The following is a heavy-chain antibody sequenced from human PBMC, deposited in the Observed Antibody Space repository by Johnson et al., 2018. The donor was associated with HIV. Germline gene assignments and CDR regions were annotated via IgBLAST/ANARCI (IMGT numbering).Heavy chain of an antibody. CDR1: GFTFADYA. D-gene: IGHD3-10*01. J-gene: IGHJ3*02. CDR3: ARRGITIVADAFDI. V-gene: IGHV3-9*01. Sequence: LGVSCAASGFTFADYAIHWVRQAPGKGLEWVSGISWNSGAIGYADSVKGRFTISRDNAKKLLYLQMYSLRAEDTAFYYCARRGITIVADAFDIWGQGTMVTVSS. CDR2: ISWNSGAI.